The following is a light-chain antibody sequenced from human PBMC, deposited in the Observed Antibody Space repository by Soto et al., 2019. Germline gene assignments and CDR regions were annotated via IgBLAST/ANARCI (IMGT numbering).Light chain of an antibody. CDR3: QQYGTVPNT. Sequence: IVLTQSPGTLSLSPGERATLSCRASQSVSSNYLAWYQQKPGQAPRLLMYSASRRANGIPDRFSGSGSGTDFTLTLSRLESEDFAVYYCQQYGTVPNTFGQGTRLEIK. J-gene: IGKJ5*01. V-gene: IGKV3-20*01. CDR2: SAS. CDR1: QSVSSNY.